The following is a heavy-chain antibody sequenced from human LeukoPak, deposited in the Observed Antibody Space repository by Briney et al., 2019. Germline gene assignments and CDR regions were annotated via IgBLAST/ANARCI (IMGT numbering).Heavy chain of an antibody. CDR2: INPNSGGT. J-gene: IGHJ5*02. CDR1: GYTFTGYY. V-gene: IGHV1-2*02. D-gene: IGHD6-19*01. CDR3: ARELRSAGWFDP. Sequence: GASVKVSCKASGYTFTGYYMHWVRQAPGQGLEWMGWINPNSGGTNYAQKFQGRVTITRDTSASTAYMELSSLRSEDMAVYYCARELRSAGWFDPWGQGTLVTVSS.